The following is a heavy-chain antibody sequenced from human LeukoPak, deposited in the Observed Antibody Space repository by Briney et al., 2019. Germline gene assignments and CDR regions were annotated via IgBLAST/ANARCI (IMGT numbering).Heavy chain of an antibody. CDR1: GFTFSSYA. CDR2: ISGSGGST. V-gene: IGHV3-23*01. J-gene: IGHJ6*02. CDR3: AKDVPGDDYYYYGMDV. Sequence: GGSLRLSCAASGFTFSSYAMSWVRQAPGKGLEWVSAISGSGGSTYYADSVKGRFTIPRDNSKNTLYLQMNSLRAEDTAVCYCAKDVPGDDYYYYGMDVWGQGTTVTVS. D-gene: IGHD2-21*01.